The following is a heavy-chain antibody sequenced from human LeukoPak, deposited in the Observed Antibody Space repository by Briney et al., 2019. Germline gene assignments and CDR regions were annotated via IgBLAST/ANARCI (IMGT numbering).Heavy chain of an antibody. CDR2: IHATGTS. V-gene: IGHV4-59*11. CDR1: GGSISSHY. CDR3: ARGHISGGRFDF. Sequence: SESLSLTCAASGGSISSHYWSWIRQPPGKGLECIGYIHATGTSKFKLSLKSRGTISEDTSKNQFSLKLSSVTAADTAVYYCARGHISGGRFDFWGQGTLVSVSS. D-gene: IGHD3-10*01. J-gene: IGHJ4*02.